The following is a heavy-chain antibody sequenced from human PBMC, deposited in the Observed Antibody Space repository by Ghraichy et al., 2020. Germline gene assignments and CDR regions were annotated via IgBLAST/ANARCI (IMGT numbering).Heavy chain of an antibody. J-gene: IGHJ4*02. CDR3: ARVESYYDSSGYSYYFDY. Sequence: SETLSLTCTVSGGSISSYYWSWIRKPAGKGLEWIGRIYTSGSTNYNPSLKSRVTMSVDTSKNQFSLKLSSVTAADTAVYYCARVESYYDSSGYSYYFDYWGQGTLVTVSS. CDR1: GGSISSYY. CDR2: IYTSGST. D-gene: IGHD3-22*01. V-gene: IGHV4-4*07.